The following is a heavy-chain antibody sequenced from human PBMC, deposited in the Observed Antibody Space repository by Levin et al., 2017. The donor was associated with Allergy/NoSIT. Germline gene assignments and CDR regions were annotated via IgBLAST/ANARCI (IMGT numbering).Heavy chain of an antibody. Sequence: GGSLRLSCAASGFTFSSYGMHWVRQAPGKGLEWVAVISYDGSNKYYADSVKGRFTISRDNSKNTLYLQMNSLRAEDTAVYYCAKDRLQQLDYYYGMDVWGQGTTVTVSS. D-gene: IGHD6-13*01. CDR2: ISYDGSNK. CDR1: GFTFSSYG. V-gene: IGHV3-30*18. CDR3: AKDRLQQLDYYYGMDV. J-gene: IGHJ6*02.